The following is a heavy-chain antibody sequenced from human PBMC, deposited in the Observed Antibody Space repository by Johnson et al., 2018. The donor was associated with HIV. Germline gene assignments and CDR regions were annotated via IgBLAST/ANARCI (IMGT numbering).Heavy chain of an antibody. J-gene: IGHJ3*02. Sequence: VQLVEYGGDLVQPGGSLRLSCAASGFTFSNYAMSWVRQAPGKGLEWVSAISGSGANTYYADSVKGRFTISRDNSKNTLYLQMKRLRAEDTAVYYCARDRDSIVGSHDAFDIWGQGTMVTVSS. CDR2: ISGSGANT. CDR1: GFTFSNYA. V-gene: IGHV3-23*04. D-gene: IGHD1-26*01. CDR3: ARDRDSIVGSHDAFDI.